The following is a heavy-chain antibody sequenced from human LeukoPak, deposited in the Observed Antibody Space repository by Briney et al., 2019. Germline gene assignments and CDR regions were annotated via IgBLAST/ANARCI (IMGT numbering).Heavy chain of an antibody. J-gene: IGHJ4*02. Sequence: AAVKVPCKASACTFINYGLIWVRQPPGQGLEGMGWISAYNGNTHYAQMLQGRVTMTTDTSTTTAYMELRSMRSDDTAVYYCARERSYDDILTGYCTSLCYFDCWGQGTLVTVSS. CDR1: ACTFINYG. CDR2: ISAYNGNT. V-gene: IGHV1-18*04. CDR3: ARERSYDDILTGYCTSLCYFDC. D-gene: IGHD3-9*01.